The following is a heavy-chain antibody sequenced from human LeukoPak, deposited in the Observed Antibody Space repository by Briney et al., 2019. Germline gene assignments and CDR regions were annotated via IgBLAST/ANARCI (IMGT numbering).Heavy chain of an antibody. CDR2: ISYSGST. CDR1: GGSVSSSSYY. D-gene: IGHD3-22*01. Sequence: SETLSLTCTVSGGSVSSSSYYWRWPRQPPGKGLEWIGSISYSGSTYYNPSLKSRVTMSVDTSKNQFSLKLSSVTAADTVLYYCRGYDSSGSWLFDYWGQGTRVAVSS. V-gene: IGHV4-39*01. CDR3: RGYDSSGSWLFDY. J-gene: IGHJ4*02.